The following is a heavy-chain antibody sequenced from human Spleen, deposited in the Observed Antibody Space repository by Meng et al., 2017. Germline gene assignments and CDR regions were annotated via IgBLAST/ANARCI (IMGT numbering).Heavy chain of an antibody. CDR2: IHPSGHA. CDR1: GYTFTSYY. Sequence: QVQLVQSGAEVKKPGASVKVSCKASGYTFTSYYMHWVRQAPGQGLEWMGWIHPSGHANYAEKFQGRVTMTTDTSTTTAYMELRSLRFDDSALYYCVKHDSFWSLDSWGQGTLVTVSS. V-gene: IGHV1-46*01. J-gene: IGHJ4*02. CDR3: VKHDSFWSLDS. D-gene: IGHD2-8*02.